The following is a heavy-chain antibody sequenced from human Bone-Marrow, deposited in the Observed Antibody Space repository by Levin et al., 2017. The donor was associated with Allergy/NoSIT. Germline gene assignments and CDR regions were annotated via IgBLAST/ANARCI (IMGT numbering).Heavy chain of an antibody. Sequence: ASVKVSCKTSGYTFTSSAIHWVRQAPGQGLEWMGRINTGNGITKYSQKFQDRVTITRDTSANTAHLDLTSLRSEDTAVYYCARARGGCRGDGCYSDLDYWGQGSLVIVSS. D-gene: IGHD2-15*01. CDR3: ARARGGCRGDGCYSDLDY. CDR1: GYTFTSSA. J-gene: IGHJ4*02. CDR2: INTGNGIT. V-gene: IGHV1-3*04.